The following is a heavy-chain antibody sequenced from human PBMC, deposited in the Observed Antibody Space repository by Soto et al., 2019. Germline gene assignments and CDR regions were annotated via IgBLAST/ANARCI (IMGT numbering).Heavy chain of an antibody. CDR1: GFTFSSYA. V-gene: IGHV3-23*01. CDR3: AIDEPDDYGDYN. Sequence: EVQLLESGGGLVQPGGSLRLSCAASGFTFSSYAMTWVHQAPGKGLKWVSTITGSGGSTYYADSVKGRFTISRDNSKHTLHLQMNSLRAEDTALYYCAIDEPDDYGDYNWGQGTLVTVSS. CDR2: ITGSGGST. J-gene: IGHJ4*02. D-gene: IGHD4-17*01.